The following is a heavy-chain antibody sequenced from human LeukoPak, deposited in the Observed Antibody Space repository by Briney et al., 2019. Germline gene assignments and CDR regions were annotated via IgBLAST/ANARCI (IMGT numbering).Heavy chain of an antibody. CDR1: GGSFSGYY. CDR2: INHSGST. J-gene: IGHJ4*02. V-gene: IGHV4-34*01. D-gene: IGHD6-19*01. CDR3: VDGIAVQFDY. Sequence: SETLSLTCAVYGGSFSGYYWSWIRQPPGKGLEWIGEINHSGSTNYNPSLKSRVTISVDTSKNQFSLKLSSVTAADTAVYYCVDGIAVQFDYWGQGTLVTVSS.